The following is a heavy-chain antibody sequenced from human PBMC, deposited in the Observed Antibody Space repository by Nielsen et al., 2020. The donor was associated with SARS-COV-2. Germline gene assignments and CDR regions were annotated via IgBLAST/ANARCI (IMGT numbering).Heavy chain of an antibody. D-gene: IGHD3-10*01. J-gene: IGHJ6*02. CDR2: ISWNSGSI. CDR1: GFTFDDYA. Sequence: SLKISCAASGFTFDDYAMHWVRQDPGKGLEWVSGISWNSGSIGYADSVKGRFTISRDNAKNSLYLQMNSLRAEDTALYYCAKDGSHITMVRGVIIDYYYYGMDVWGQGTTVTVSS. V-gene: IGHV3-9*01. CDR3: AKDGSHITMVRGVIIDYYYYGMDV.